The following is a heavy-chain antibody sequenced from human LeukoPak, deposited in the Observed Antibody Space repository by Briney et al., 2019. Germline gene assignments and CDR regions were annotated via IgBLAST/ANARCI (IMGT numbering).Heavy chain of an antibody. CDR3: ARESSTSQTNLFDS. Sequence: SETLTLTCTVSGDSITSHYWSWIRQPPGKGLEWTGYLHYRGNTNHNSSLKSRMTISLDTSRNQFSLRLSSVTAADTAIYFCARESSTSQTNLFDSWGQGTLVTVSS. J-gene: IGHJ4*02. D-gene: IGHD6-6*01. CDR2: LHYRGNT. CDR1: GDSITSHY. V-gene: IGHV4-59*11.